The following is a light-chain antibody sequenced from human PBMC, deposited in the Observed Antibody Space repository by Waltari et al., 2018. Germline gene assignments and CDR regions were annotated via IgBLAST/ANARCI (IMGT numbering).Light chain of an antibody. CDR2: KAS. V-gene: IGKV1-5*03. CDR1: QSTSDC. J-gene: IGKJ4*01. CDR3: QHYNGYPLT. Sequence: DIQMTQSPSTLSASVGDRVTITCRASQSTSDCLAWYQQKPGKAPKLLTYKASNLESGVPSRFSDSGSGTEFTLTISSLQPDDSATYYCQHYNGYPLTFGGGTKVEIK.